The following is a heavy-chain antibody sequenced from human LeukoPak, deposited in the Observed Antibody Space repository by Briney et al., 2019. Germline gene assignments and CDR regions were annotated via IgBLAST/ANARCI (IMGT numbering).Heavy chain of an antibody. V-gene: IGHV4-34*01. CDR3: ARGFVVVPAAMPYYFDY. CDR2: INHSGST. CDR1: GGSFSGYY. J-gene: IGHJ4*02. D-gene: IGHD2-2*01. Sequence: SETLSLTCAVYGGSFSGYYWSWIRQPPGKGLEWIGEINHSGSTNYNPSLKSRVTISVDTSKNQFSLKLSSVTAADTAVYYCARGFVVVPAAMPYYFDYWGQGTLVTVSS.